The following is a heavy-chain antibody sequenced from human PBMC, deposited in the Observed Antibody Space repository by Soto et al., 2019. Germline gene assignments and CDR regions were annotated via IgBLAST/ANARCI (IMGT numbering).Heavy chain of an antibody. V-gene: IGHV3-33*01. D-gene: IGHD1-7*01. Sequence: QVQLVESGGGVVQPGRSLRLSCAASGFTFSSYGMHWVRQAPGKGLEWVAIIWYDGSNKYYADSMKGRFTISRDSSKNMVYLQMNSLRAEDTALYYCARNNGNYRLDDWGQGTLVTVS. CDR3: ARNNGNYRLDD. CDR1: GFTFSSYG. CDR2: IWYDGSNK. J-gene: IGHJ4*02.